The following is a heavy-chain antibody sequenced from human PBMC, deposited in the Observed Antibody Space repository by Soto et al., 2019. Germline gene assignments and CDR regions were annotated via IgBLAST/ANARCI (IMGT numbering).Heavy chain of an antibody. D-gene: IGHD3-10*01. V-gene: IGHV1-8*01. CDR2: INPNSGNI. Sequence: ASGNVSCKSSGDTFTTYDINWVRQATGHGLEWMGWINPNSGNIGYAQRFQGRVTMTMDTAIMTACMEVSSLRSDDTAVYFCARGRASGSYYLLDYWGQRTLVTVSS. J-gene: IGHJ4*02. CDR3: ARGRASGSYYLLDY. CDR1: GDTFTTYD.